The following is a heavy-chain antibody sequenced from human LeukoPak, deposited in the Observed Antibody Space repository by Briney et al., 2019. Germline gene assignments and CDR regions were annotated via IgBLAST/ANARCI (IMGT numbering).Heavy chain of an antibody. J-gene: IGHJ4*02. V-gene: IGHV1-18*01. CDR3: ARGGNWGFKTSPILFDY. D-gene: IGHD7-27*01. Sequence: GASVKVSCKASGYTFTSYRISWVRQAPGQGLEWMGWISAYNGNTNYAQKLQGRVTMTTDTSTSTAYMELRSLRSDDTAVYYCARGGNWGFKTSPILFDYWGQGTLVTVSS. CDR1: GYTFTSYR. CDR2: ISAYNGNT.